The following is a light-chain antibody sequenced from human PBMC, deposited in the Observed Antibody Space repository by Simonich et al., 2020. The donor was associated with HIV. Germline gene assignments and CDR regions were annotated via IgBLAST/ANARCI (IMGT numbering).Light chain of an antibody. Sequence: EIVLTQSPATLSLSPGERATLSCRASQSVSSNLAWYQQKPGQAPRLLSYDASTRATGIPARFSGSGSGTEFTLTISSMQSEDFAVYYCQQYNNWPYTFGQGTKLEIK. J-gene: IGKJ2*01. CDR1: QSVSSN. CDR2: DAS. V-gene: IGKV3-15*01. CDR3: QQYNNWPYT.